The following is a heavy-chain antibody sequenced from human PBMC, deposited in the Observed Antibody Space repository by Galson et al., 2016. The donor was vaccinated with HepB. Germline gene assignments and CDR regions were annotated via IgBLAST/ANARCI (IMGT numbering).Heavy chain of an antibody. J-gene: IGHJ4*02. D-gene: IGHD6-13*01. CDR2: IDYSGST. CDR3: ARHVRIGSSWYMVLFDY. CDR1: GGSISSRSYY. Sequence: SETLSLTCTVSGGSISSRSYYWGWIRQPPGKGLEWIGSIDYSGSTYYNPSLKSRVTISADTSKNQFSLRLSSVTAADTAVYYCARHVRIGSSWYMVLFDYWGQGTLVTVSS. V-gene: IGHV4-39*01.